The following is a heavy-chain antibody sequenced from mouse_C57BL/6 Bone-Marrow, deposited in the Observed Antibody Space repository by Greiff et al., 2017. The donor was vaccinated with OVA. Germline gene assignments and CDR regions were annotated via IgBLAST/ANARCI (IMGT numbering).Heavy chain of an antibody. J-gene: IGHJ3*01. D-gene: IGHD1-1*01. V-gene: IGHV2-5*01. CDR2: IWRGGST. CDR1: GFSFTSYG. Sequence: VQLQQSGPGLVQPSQSLSITCTVSGFSFTSYGVHWVRQSPGKGLEWLGVIWRGGSTDYNAAFMSRLSITKDNSKSQVFFKMNSLQADDTAIYYGAKNYGSSFAWFAYWGQGTLVTVSA. CDR3: AKNYGSSFAWFAY.